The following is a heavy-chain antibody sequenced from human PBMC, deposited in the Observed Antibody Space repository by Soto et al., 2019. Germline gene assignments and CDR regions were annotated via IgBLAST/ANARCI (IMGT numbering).Heavy chain of an antibody. D-gene: IGHD3-9*01. V-gene: IGHV4-34*01. CDR1: GGSFSGYY. CDR3: AGSSRYFDWDYYYYGMDV. J-gene: IGHJ6*02. CDR2: INHSGST. Sequence: PSETLSLTCAVYGGSFSGYYWSWIRQPPGKGLEWIGEINHSGSTNYNPSLKSRVTISVDTSKNQFSLKLSSVTAADTAVYYCAGSSRYFDWDYYYYGMDVWGQGTTVTVSS.